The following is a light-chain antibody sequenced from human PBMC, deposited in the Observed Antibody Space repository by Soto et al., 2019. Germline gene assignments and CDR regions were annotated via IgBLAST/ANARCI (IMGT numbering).Light chain of an antibody. Sequence: EILMTQSPATLSVSPGERATLSCRASQSVDSNLAWYQQKPGQAPRLLIYGASTRATGISARFSGSGSGTEFTLTISSLQSEDFGVYNCQQYNNWWTFGQGTKVEI. CDR2: GAS. CDR3: QQYNNWWT. V-gene: IGKV3-15*01. J-gene: IGKJ1*01. CDR1: QSVDSN.